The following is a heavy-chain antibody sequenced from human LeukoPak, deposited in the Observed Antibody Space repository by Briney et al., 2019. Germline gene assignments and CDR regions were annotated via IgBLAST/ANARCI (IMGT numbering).Heavy chain of an antibody. J-gene: IGHJ4*02. V-gene: IGHV3-23*01. CDR2: ISGSGGNT. CDR3: AKLVTHFDY. Sequence: GGSLRLSCAASGFTFSSYAMSWVRQAPGKGLEWVSSISGSGGNTYYADSVKGRFTISRDNSKNTLYMQMNSLRAEDTAVYYCAKLVTHFDYWGQGTLATVSS. D-gene: IGHD4-23*01. CDR1: GFTFSSYA.